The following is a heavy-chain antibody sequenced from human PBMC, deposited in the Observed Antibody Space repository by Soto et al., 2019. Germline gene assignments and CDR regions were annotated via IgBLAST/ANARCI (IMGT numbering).Heavy chain of an antibody. V-gene: IGHV1-3*01. D-gene: IGHD2-21*02. J-gene: IGHJ3*02. CDR2: INAGNGNT. CDR1: GYTFTSYA. CDR3: APSLVGDSHDAFDI. Sequence: QVQLVQSGAEVKKPGASVKVSCKASGYTFTSYAMHWVRQAPGQRLEWMGWINAGNGNTKYSQKFQGRVTITRDTSASTAYMGLSSLRSEDTAVYYCAPSLVGDSHDAFDIWGQGTMVTVSS.